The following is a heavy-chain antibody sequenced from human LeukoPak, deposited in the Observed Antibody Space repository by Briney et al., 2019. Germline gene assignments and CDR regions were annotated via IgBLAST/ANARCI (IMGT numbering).Heavy chain of an antibody. Sequence: GGSLRLSCAASGFTFSSYWMHWVRQAPGKGLVWVSRINSDGSSTSYADSVKGRFTISRDNAMNTLYLQMNSLRAEDTAVYYCARTPYSSSWTLGYWGQGTLVTVSS. D-gene: IGHD6-13*01. CDR2: INSDGSST. J-gene: IGHJ4*02. V-gene: IGHV3-74*01. CDR3: ARTPYSSSWTLGY. CDR1: GFTFSSYW.